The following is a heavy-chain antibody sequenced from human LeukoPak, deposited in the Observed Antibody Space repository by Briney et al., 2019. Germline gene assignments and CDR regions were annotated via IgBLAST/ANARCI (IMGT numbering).Heavy chain of an antibody. J-gene: IGHJ5*02. CDR3: ARSVGGGVTGSGDWFDP. D-gene: IGHD1-26*01. Sequence: PGGSLRLSCAASGFTFSSYGMHWVRQAPGKGLEWVAVIWLDGTKKYYADSVKGRFTISRDNSKNTLYLEMNSLRAEDTAVYCCARSVGGGVTGSGDWFDPWGQGTLVTVSS. V-gene: IGHV3-33*01. CDR2: IWLDGTKK. CDR1: GFTFSSYG.